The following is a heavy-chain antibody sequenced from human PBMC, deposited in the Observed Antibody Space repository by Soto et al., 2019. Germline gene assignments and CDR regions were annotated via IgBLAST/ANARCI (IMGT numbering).Heavy chain of an antibody. V-gene: IGHV4-4*07. CDR3: ARAPRDSHYYGSGSYYNGYDAFDI. CDR1: GGSISSYY. CDR2: IYTSGST. D-gene: IGHD3-10*01. J-gene: IGHJ3*02. Sequence: SETLSLTCTVSGGSISSYYWSWIRQPAGKGLEWIGRIYTSGSTNYNPSLKSRVTMSVDTSKNQFSLKLSSVTAADTAVYYCARAPRDSHYYGSGSYYNGYDAFDIWGKGTMVTVSS.